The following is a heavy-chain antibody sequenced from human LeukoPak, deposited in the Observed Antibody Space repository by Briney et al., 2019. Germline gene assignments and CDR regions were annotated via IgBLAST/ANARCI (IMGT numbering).Heavy chain of an antibody. Sequence: RSLRLSCAASGFTFSSYTLHWVRQAPGMGLEWVAVISYDGSNTYYTDSVKGRFTISRDNSKNTLYLQMNSLRAEDSAVYYCTRDPNRGSGHYYDHWGQGTLVTVSS. V-gene: IGHV3-30-3*01. CDR1: GFTFSSYT. CDR2: ISYDGSNT. CDR3: TRDPNRGSGHYYDH. D-gene: IGHD3-22*01. J-gene: IGHJ5*02.